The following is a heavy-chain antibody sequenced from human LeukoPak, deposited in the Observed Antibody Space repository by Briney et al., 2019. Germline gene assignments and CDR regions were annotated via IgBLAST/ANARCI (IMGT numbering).Heavy chain of an antibody. CDR2: ITSSGSTI. J-gene: IGHJ5*02. CDR3: AKIPYSSGWVQNWFDP. D-gene: IGHD6-19*01. V-gene: IGHV3-11*01. Sequence: PGGSLRLSCAASGFTFSDYYMSWIRQAPGKGLEWVSYITSSGSTIYYADSMMGRFTISRDNAKNSLYLQMNSLRAEDTAVYYCAKIPYSSGWVQNWFDPWGQGTLVTVSS. CDR1: GFTFSDYY.